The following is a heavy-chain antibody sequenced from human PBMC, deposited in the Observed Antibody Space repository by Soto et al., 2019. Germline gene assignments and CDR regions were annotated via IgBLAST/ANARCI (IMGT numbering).Heavy chain of an antibody. J-gene: IGHJ4*02. Sequence: GGSLRLSCAASGFTFSSYWMSWVRQAPGKGLEWVANIKQDGSGKYYVDSVKGRFTISRDNAKNSLYLQMNSLRAEDTAVYYCARDRRSRSFDYWGQGTLVTVSS. CDR1: GFTFSSYW. V-gene: IGHV3-7*05. CDR3: ARDRRSRSFDY. CDR2: IKQDGSGK. D-gene: IGHD6-13*01.